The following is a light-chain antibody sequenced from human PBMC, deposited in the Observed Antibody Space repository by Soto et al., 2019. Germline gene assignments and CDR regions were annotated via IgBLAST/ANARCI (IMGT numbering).Light chain of an antibody. Sequence: QSALTQPASVSGSPGQSITISCTGTSSDVGGYNYVSWYQQHPGKAPKLMIYDVSNRPSGVSNLFSGSKSGNTASLTISGIQAEDEADYYCSSYTSSRTYVFGTGTKLTVL. J-gene: IGLJ1*01. CDR1: SSDVGGYNY. V-gene: IGLV2-14*01. CDR2: DVS. CDR3: SSYTSSRTYV.